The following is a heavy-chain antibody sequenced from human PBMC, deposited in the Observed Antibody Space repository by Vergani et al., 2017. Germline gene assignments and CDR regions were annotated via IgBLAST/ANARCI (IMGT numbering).Heavy chain of an antibody. J-gene: IGHJ6*03. D-gene: IGHD3-3*01. CDR3: ARDNDFWSGYNFYYYYYYYMDV. V-gene: IGHV3-21*01. CDR2: ISSSSSYI. Sequence: EVQLVESGGGLVKPGESLRLSCAASGFTFSSYSMNWVRQAPGKGLEWVSSISSSSSYIYYADSVKGRFTISRDNAKNSLYLQMNSLRAEDTAVYYCARDNDFWSGYNFYYYYYYYMDVWGKGTTVTVSS. CDR1: GFTFSSYS.